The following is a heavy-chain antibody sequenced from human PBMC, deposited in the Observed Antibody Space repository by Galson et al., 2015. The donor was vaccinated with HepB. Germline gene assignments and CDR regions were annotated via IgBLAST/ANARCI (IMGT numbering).Heavy chain of an antibody. V-gene: IGHV3-21*01. D-gene: IGHD1-26*01. CDR2: ISSSSSYI. CDR3: ARPVGAAVRYVMDV. CDR1: GFTFSSYS. Sequence: SLRLSCAASGFTFSSYSMNWVRQAPGKGLEWVSSISSSSSYIYYADSVKGRFTISRDNAKNSLYLQMNSLRAEDTAVYYCARPVGAAVRYVMDVWGQGTTVTVSS. J-gene: IGHJ6*02.